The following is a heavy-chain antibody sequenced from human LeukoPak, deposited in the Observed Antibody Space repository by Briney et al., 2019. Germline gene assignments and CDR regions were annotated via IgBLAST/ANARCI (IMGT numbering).Heavy chain of an antibody. CDR2: MHYSGTT. CDR3: ARNDRGRPADY. D-gene: IGHD1-26*01. J-gene: IGHJ4*02. Sequence: SETLSLTCTVSGGSINNSPYYWGWIRQPPGKELEWIVSMHYSGTTYYNPSLKSRVTISIDTSKNQFSLRLISETAADTAVFYCARNDRGRPADYWGQGTLVTVSS. CDR1: GGSINNSPYY. V-gene: IGHV4-39*01.